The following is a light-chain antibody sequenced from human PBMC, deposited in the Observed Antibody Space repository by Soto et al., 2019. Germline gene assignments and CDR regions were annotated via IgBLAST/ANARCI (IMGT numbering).Light chain of an antibody. CDR3: QQYETYPWT. V-gene: IGKV1-39*01. Sequence: DIQMTQSPSSLCASVGDRVTITCRASQSISSYVNWYKQKPGKAPKLLIYDASSLQSGVPSRFSGSGSGTDFTLTISSLQPDDFATYYCQQYETYPWTFGQGTKVDIK. CDR1: QSISSY. J-gene: IGKJ1*01. CDR2: DAS.